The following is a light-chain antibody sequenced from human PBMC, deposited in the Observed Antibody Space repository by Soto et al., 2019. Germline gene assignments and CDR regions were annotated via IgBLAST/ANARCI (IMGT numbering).Light chain of an antibody. CDR2: GAS. CDR3: QQRSNWPPT. J-gene: IGKJ5*01. CDR1: QSVRGN. V-gene: IGKV3-15*01. Sequence: EIVMTQSTETLSVSPGEIATLSCRASQSVRGNLAWYQQKPGQSPRLLIYGASSRATGIPARFSGSGSGTDFTLTISSLEPEDFAVYYCQQRSNWPPTFGQGTRLEIK.